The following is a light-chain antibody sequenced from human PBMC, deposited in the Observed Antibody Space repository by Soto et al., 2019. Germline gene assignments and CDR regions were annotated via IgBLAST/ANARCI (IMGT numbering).Light chain of an antibody. CDR3: HQRQSWPRT. CDR2: AAS. Sequence: PGESVTLSCRASQSVSSSYLAWYQQKPGQAPRLLIYAASTRATGIPARFSASGTGTDFTLTISDVQPEDFAVYYCHQRQSWPRTFGQGTKVDIK. V-gene: IGKV3D-7*01. J-gene: IGKJ1*01. CDR1: QSVSSSY.